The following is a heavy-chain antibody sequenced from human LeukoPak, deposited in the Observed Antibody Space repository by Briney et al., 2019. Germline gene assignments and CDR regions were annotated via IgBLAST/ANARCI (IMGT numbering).Heavy chain of an antibody. CDR1: GFTFSSYS. CDR2: ISSSSSYI. CDR3: ARGGSWWLPQLVPDY. V-gene: IGHV3-21*01. J-gene: IGHJ4*02. D-gene: IGHD5-12*01. Sequence: PGGSLRLSCAASGFTFSSYSMIWVRQAPGRGLEWVSSISSSSSYIYYADSVKGRFTISRDNAKNSLYLQMNSLRAEDTAVYYCARGGSWWLPQLVPDYWGQGTLVTVSS.